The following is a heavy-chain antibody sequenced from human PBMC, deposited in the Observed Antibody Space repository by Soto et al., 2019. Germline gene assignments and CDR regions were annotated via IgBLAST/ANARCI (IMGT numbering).Heavy chain of an antibody. J-gene: IGHJ4*02. V-gene: IGHV1-2*04. D-gene: IGHD6-19*01. CDR1: GYIFTGYY. CDR3: ATSRISIAVAGETEYYFDY. CDR2: INPNSGDT. Sequence: ASVKVSCKASGYIFTGYYMHRVRQAPGQGLEWMGWINPNSGDTNYTQKFQGWVTMTRDTSISTAYMELSRLRSDDTAVYYCATSRISIAVAGETEYYFDYWGQGTPVTVSS.